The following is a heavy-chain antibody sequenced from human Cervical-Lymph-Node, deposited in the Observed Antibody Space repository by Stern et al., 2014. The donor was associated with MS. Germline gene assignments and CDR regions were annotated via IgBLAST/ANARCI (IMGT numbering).Heavy chain of an antibody. Sequence: EVQLVESGAEMKKPGESLRISCETSGYSFTSYYIGWVRQRPGKGLEWMGIIYPGDSDTKYSPTFQGQVTVSADKSINTVYLEWSSLQASDTAIYYCALMIRGVNMDAWGQGTTVTVSS. D-gene: IGHD3-10*01. CDR3: ALMIRGVNMDA. CDR1: GYSFTSYY. J-gene: IGHJ6*02. CDR2: IYPGDSDT. V-gene: IGHV5-51*01.